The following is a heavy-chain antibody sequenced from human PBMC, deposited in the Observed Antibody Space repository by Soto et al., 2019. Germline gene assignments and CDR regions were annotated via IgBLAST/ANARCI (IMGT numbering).Heavy chain of an antibody. D-gene: IGHD3-9*01. J-gene: IGHJ4*02. CDR1: GFTFSSYG. Sequence: GGSLRLSCAASGFTFSSYGMHWVRQAPGKGLEWVAVISYDGSNKYYADSVKGRFTISRDNSKNTLYLQMNSLRAEDTAVYYCAKDPVPSNYDILTGYYPNVNYYFDYWGQGTLVTVSS. CDR2: ISYDGSNK. V-gene: IGHV3-30*18. CDR3: AKDPVPSNYDILTGYYPNVNYYFDY.